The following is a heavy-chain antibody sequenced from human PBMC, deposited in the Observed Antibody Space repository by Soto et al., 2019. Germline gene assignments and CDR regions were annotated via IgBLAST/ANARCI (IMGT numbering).Heavy chain of an antibody. CDR1: GFTFSSYE. J-gene: IGHJ6*02. CDR2: ISSSGSTI. Sequence: GEALRLSCAASGFTFSSYEMNWVRQAPGKGLEWVSYISSSGSTIYYADSVKGRFTISRDNAKNSLYLQMNSLRAEDTAVYYCARDGTRNYINYYGMDVWGQGTTVTVSS. V-gene: IGHV3-48*03. D-gene: IGHD1-7*01. CDR3: ARDGTRNYINYYGMDV.